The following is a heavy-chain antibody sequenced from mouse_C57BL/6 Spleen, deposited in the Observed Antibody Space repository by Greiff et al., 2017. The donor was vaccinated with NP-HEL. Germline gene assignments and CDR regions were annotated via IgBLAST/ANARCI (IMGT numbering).Heavy chain of an antibody. CDR3: AGMDYGAFAY. CDR1: GFTFSSYG. D-gene: IGHD2-4*01. V-gene: IGHV5-6*01. Sequence: EVNLVESGGDLVKPGGSLKLSCAASGFTFSSYGMSWVRQTPDKRLEWVATISSGGSYTYYPDSVKGRFTISRDNAKNTLYLQMSSLKSEDTAMYYCAGMDYGAFAYWGQGTLVTVSA. J-gene: IGHJ3*01. CDR2: ISSGGSYT.